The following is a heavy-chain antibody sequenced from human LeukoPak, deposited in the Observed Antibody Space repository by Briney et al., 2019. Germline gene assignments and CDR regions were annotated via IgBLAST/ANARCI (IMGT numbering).Heavy chain of an antibody. Sequence: SETLSLTCTVSGASISSYYWSWIRQPAGEGLEWIGRIYTSGSTNYNPSLKSRVTMSVDTSKNQFSLKLISVTAADTAVHYCARALVPYYDILTGYYKHPIDAFDIWGQGTMVTVSS. V-gene: IGHV4-4*07. J-gene: IGHJ3*02. CDR1: GASISSYY. CDR2: IYTSGST. D-gene: IGHD3-9*01. CDR3: ARALVPYYDILTGYYKHPIDAFDI.